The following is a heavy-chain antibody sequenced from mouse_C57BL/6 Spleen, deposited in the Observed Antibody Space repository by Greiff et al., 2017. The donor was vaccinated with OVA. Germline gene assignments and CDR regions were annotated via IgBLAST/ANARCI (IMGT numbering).Heavy chain of an antibody. V-gene: IGHV14-3*01. D-gene: IGHD2-4*01. J-gene: IGHJ1*03. CDR2: IDPANGNT. CDR1: GFNIKNTY. CDR3: ARYNYDEWYFDV. Sequence: EVKLMESVAELVRPGASVKLSCTASGFNIKNTYMHWVKQRPEQGLEWIGRIDPANGNTKYAQKFQGKATITADTSSNTAYLQLSSLTSEDTAIYYCARYNYDEWYFDVWGTGTTVTVSS.